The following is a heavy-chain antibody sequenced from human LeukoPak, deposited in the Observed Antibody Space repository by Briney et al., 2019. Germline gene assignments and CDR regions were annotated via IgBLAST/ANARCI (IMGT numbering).Heavy chain of an antibody. Sequence: SETPSLTCTVSGGSISSHYWSWIRQPPGKGLEWIGYIYYSGSTNYNPSLKSRVTISVDTSKNQFSLKLSSVTAADTAVYYCARGRKRYNWNYVDYWGQGTLVTVSS. J-gene: IGHJ4*02. CDR1: GGSISSHY. D-gene: IGHD1-20*01. V-gene: IGHV4-59*11. CDR3: ARGRKRYNWNYVDY. CDR2: IYYSGST.